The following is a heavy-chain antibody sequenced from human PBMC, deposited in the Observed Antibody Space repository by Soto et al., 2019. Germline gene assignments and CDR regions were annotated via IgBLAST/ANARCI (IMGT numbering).Heavy chain of an antibody. CDR2: TYYGASS. CDR3: VRVAGSARWYETDS. Sequence: LXLTFAFSGYAISSRYYWGWIRHPPGKGLEWLGTTYYGASSYYNPSLRNRITILLDASTNQLSLKLSSVTAADTAVYFCVRVAGSARWYETDSWGQGILVTVYS. D-gene: IGHD6-13*01. V-gene: IGHV4-38-2*01. J-gene: IGHJ4*02. CDR1: GYAISSRYY.